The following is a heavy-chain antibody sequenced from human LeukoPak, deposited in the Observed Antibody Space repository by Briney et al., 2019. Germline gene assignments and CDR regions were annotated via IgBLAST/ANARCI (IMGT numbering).Heavy chain of an antibody. CDR3: ARGLLLWFGESLKTNWFDP. Sequence: PGGSLRLSCAASGFTFSDYYMSWIRQAPGKGLEWVSYISSSSSTIYYADSVKGRFTISRDNAKNSLYLQMNSLRAEDTAVYYCARGLLLWFGESLKTNWFDPWGQGTLVTVSS. V-gene: IGHV3-11*04. CDR1: GFTFSDYY. J-gene: IGHJ5*02. D-gene: IGHD3-10*01. CDR2: ISSSSSTI.